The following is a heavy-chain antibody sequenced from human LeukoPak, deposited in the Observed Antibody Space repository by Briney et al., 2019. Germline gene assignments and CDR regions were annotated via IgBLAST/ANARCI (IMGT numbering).Heavy chain of an antibody. CDR1: GFSFSRYW. J-gene: IGHJ4*02. CDR3: ASGGYYYDSSGYWYEY. D-gene: IGHD3-22*01. CDR2: IKQDGSEK. V-gene: IGHV3-7*01. Sequence: GGSLRLSCAASGFSFSRYWMTWVRQAPGKGLEWVANIKQDGSEKYYVDSVKGRFTIFRDNAKKSLYLRMNSLRVEDTAVYYCASGGYYYDSSGYWYEYWGQGTLVTVSS.